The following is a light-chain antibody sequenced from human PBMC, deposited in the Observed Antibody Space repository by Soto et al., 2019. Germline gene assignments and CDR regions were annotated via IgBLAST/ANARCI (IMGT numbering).Light chain of an antibody. CDR2: EVS. Sequence: QSALTQPASVSGSPGQSITISCTGTSSDVGGYNYVSWYQQHPGKAPKLMIYEVSNRPSGVSNRFSGSKSGNTASLTISGLQAEDEADYYRSSYSSSITVLFGGGTKLTVL. J-gene: IGLJ2*01. CDR3: SSYSSSITVL. CDR1: SSDVGGYNY. V-gene: IGLV2-14*01.